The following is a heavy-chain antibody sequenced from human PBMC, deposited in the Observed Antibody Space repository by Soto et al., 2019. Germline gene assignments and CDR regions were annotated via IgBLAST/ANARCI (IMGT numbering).Heavy chain of an antibody. D-gene: IGHD4-17*01. CDR3: AHCTLHDYGDYDPGTSRDFDS. Sequence: QITLKESGPSPVKPTQTLTVTCTFSGFSLSNSGVGVAWIRQPPGKALEWLALIYGDNDKRYSPSLKTRLTITKDISKKPVVLTMTHMDPAHTATYYFAHCTLHDYGDYDPGTSRDFDSWGQGDLVPVSS. J-gene: IGHJ4*02. CDR2: IYGDNDK. CDR1: GFSLSNSGVG. V-gene: IGHV2-5*02.